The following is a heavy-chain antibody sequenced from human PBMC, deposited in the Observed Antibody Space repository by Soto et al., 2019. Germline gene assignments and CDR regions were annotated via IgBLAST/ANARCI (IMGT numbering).Heavy chain of an antibody. D-gene: IGHD2-8*01. V-gene: IGHV3-53*01. J-gene: IGHJ5*02. CDR2: IYTGGST. CDR1: GFTVSSNY. CDR3: ARERDGHNPNWFDL. Sequence: GGSLRLSCAVSGFTVSSNYMSWVRQPPGKGPEWVSDIYTGGSTYYADSVKGRFTISRDNSKNTLYLQMNSLRAEDTAVYYCARERDGHNPNWFDLWGQGTLVTVSS.